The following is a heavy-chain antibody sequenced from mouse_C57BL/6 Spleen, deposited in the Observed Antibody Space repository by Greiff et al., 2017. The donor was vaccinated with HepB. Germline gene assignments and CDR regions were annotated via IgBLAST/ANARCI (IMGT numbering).Heavy chain of an antibody. Sequence: VQLQQSGPELVKPGASVKLSCKASGYTFTSYDINWVKQRPGQGLEWIGWIYPRDGSTKYNEKFKGKATLTVDTSSSTAYMELHSLPSEDSAVYFCAPSYYYGSSSFAYWGQGTLVTVAA. CDR2: IYPRDGST. D-gene: IGHD1-1*01. V-gene: IGHV1-85*01. CDR1: GYTFTSYD. CDR3: APSYYYGSSSFAY. J-gene: IGHJ3*01.